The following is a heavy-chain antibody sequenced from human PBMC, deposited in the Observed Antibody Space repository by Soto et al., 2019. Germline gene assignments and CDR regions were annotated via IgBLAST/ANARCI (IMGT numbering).Heavy chain of an antibody. D-gene: IGHD1-1*01. CDR2: TYATGTT. V-gene: IGHV4-59*10. Sequence: SETLSLTCAVYGGSFSGYYWSWIRKSAGKGLEWIGRTYATGTTDYNPSLKSRVMMSVDTSKKQFSLKLRSVTAADTAVYYCVRDGTKTLRDWFDPWGQGISVTVSS. CDR1: GGSFSGYY. J-gene: IGHJ5*02. CDR3: VRDGTKTLRDWFDP.